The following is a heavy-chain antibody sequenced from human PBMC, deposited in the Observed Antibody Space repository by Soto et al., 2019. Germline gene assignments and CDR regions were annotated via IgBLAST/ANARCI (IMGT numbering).Heavy chain of an antibody. CDR2: INHSGST. CDR1: GGSFSGYY. Sequence: PSETLSLTCAVYGGSFSGYYWSWIRQPPGKGLEWIGEINHSGSTNYNPSLKSRVTISVDTSKNQFSLKLSSVTAADTAVYYCARVPPNYYDSSVYYYGMDVWGQGTTVTVSS. CDR3: ARVPPNYYDSSVYYYGMDV. V-gene: IGHV4-34*01. J-gene: IGHJ6*02. D-gene: IGHD3-22*01.